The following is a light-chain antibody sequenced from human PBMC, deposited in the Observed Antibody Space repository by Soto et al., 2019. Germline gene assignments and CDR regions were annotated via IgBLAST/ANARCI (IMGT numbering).Light chain of an antibody. CDR1: QSVSSSY. CDR2: GAS. V-gene: IGKV3-20*01. CDR3: QQYSSSPRT. J-gene: IGKJ1*01. Sequence: EIVLTQSPGTLSLSPGERATLSCRASQSVSSSYLAWYQQKPGQAPRLLIYGASSRATGIPDRFSGSGSGTVFTLTISRLEPENFAVYYCQQYSSSPRTFGQGTNVENK.